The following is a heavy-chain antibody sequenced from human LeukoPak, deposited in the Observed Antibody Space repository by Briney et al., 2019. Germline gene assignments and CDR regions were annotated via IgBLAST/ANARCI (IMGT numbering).Heavy chain of an antibody. CDR3: ARAYDSSGYYPDY. CDR1: GYTFTSYD. D-gene: IGHD3-22*01. J-gene: IGHJ4*02. CDR2: MNPNSGNT. V-gene: IGHV1-8*01. Sequence: GASVKVPCKASGYTFTSYDINWVRQATGQGLEWMGWMNPNSGNTGYAQKFQGRVTMTRNTSISTAYMELSSLRSEDTAVYYCARAYDSSGYYPDYWGQGTLVTVSS.